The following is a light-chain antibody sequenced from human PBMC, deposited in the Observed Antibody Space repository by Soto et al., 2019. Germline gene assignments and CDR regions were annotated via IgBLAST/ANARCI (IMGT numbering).Light chain of an antibody. CDR2: DVS. V-gene: IGLV2-14*01. Sequence: LTQPASVSGSXGQSITISCTXTSSDVGGYNYVSWYQQQPGKAPKLMIYDVSNRPSGVSNRFSGSKSGNTASLTISGLQAEDEADYYCSSYTSSSTLVFGTGTKVTVL. CDR1: SSDVGGYNY. CDR3: SSYTSSSTLV. J-gene: IGLJ1*01.